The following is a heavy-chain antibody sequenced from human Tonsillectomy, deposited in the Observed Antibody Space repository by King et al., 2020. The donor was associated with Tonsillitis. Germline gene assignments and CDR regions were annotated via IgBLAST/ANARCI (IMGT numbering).Heavy chain of an antibody. J-gene: IGHJ6*02. Sequence: VQLVESGGEVKKPGASVKVSCTASGYTFTGYYIHWVRQAPGQGLEWMGWINPNSGGTNYAQKFQGRVTMTRDTSIRTAYMKLSRLRSDDTAVYYCARDGEYSSIRKSQYYYGLDVWGQGTTVTVSS. D-gene: IGHD6-13*01. CDR1: GYTFTGYY. CDR2: INPNSGGT. CDR3: ARDGEYSSIRKSQYYYGLDV. V-gene: IGHV1-2*02.